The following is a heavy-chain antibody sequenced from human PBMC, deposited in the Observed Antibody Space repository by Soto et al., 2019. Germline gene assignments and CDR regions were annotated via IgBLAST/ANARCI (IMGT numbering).Heavy chain of an antibody. J-gene: IGHJ4*02. CDR1: GYMFNTYG. Sequence: QVQLVQSGAEVKKPGASVKISCKASGYMFNTYGITGVRQAPGQGLEWMGWISAYNGNIDYAQNLQGRVTMTIDTSTSTAYMELRSLRSDDTAVYYCARTYGSGSYFLPFEYWGQGTLVSVSS. CDR3: ARTYGSGSYFLPFEY. D-gene: IGHD3-10*01. V-gene: IGHV1-18*01. CDR2: ISAYNGNI.